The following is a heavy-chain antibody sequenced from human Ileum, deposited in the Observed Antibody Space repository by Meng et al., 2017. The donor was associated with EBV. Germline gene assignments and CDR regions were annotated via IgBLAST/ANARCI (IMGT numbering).Heavy chain of an antibody. CDR2: IWYDGSNK. CDR3: ARLGSGWAADY. V-gene: IGHV3-33*01. CDR1: GFTFSNYG. J-gene: IGHJ4*02. D-gene: IGHD6-19*01. Sequence: VEVWGSGGGVVQPGTSLRLSCGASGFTFSNYGMYWVRQAPGKGLEWVSVIWYDGSNKYYGDSVKGRFTVSRDNSKNTVSLQMNSLRVEDTAVYYCARLGSGWAADYWGQGTLVTVSS.